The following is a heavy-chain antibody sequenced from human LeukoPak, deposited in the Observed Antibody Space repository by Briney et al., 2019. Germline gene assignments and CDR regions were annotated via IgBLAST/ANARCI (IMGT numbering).Heavy chain of an antibody. Sequence: GRSLRLSCAASGFTFSTYGMHWVRQAPGKGLEWVAVIYHDGSNKNYENSVKDRFTISRDNSKNTLYLQMNSLRAEDTAVYYCARDSIPSASGSYYFDNWGQGTLVTVSS. V-gene: IGHV3-33*08. D-gene: IGHD3-10*01. CDR1: GFTFSTYG. CDR2: IYHDGSNK. J-gene: IGHJ4*02. CDR3: ARDSIPSASGSYYFDN.